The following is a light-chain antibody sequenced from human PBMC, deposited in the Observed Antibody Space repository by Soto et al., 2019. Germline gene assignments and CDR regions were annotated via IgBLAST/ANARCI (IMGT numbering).Light chain of an antibody. V-gene: IGLV2-14*01. Sequence: QSALTQPASVSGSPGQSITISCSGTSSDVGGYKYVSWYQHHPGKAPKLMIYEVSNQPSGISDRFSGSKSGNTASLTISGLQAEDEADYYCSSYTSSSALVFGGGTKLTVL. CDR3: SSYTSSSALV. CDR2: EVS. J-gene: IGLJ2*01. CDR1: SSDVGGYKY.